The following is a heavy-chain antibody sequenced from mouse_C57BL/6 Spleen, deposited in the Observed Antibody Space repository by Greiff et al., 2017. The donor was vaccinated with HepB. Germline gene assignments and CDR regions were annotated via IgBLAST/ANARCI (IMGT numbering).Heavy chain of an antibody. D-gene: IGHD2-3*01. Sequence: VQLQQSGPELVKPGASVKISCKASGYTFTDYYMNWVKQSHGKSLEWIGDINPNNGGTSYNQKFKGKATLTVDKSSSTAYMELRSLTSEDSAVYYCARGRWLPHFDYWGQGTTLTVSS. V-gene: IGHV1-26*01. CDR3: ARGRWLPHFDY. J-gene: IGHJ2*01. CDR1: GYTFTDYY. CDR2: INPNNGGT.